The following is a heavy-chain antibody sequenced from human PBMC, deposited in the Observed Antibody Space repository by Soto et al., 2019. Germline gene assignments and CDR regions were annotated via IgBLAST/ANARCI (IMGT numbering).Heavy chain of an antibody. CDR3: ARRSKFWSGYNPGVWFDS. CDR2: IYHSGST. CDR1: GASISSGRYS. D-gene: IGHD3-3*01. J-gene: IGHJ5*01. Sequence: SETLSLTCAPSGASISSGRYSWSWIRQPPGKSLEWIGYIYHSGSTNYIPSLKRRFTISVNKSKNQFSLRLSSVTAAATAVYYCARRSKFWSGYNPGVWFDSWGQGTLVTVSS. V-gene: IGHV4-30-2*01.